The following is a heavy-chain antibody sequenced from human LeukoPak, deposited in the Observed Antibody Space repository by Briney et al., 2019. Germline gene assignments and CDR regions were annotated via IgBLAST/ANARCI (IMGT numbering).Heavy chain of an antibody. CDR2: SNDRGTT. CDR1: GDSIRGYY. J-gene: IGHJ4*02. V-gene: IGHV4-59*01. CDR3: AREVTYRSGWYFDY. Sequence: SETRSLTWTVSGDSIRGYYSSWIRQRPGKGLEWIAYSNDRGTTNYNPSLKSRVTMSVDTSNNQFSLKLTSVTAADAAVYFCAREVTYRSGWYFDYWGQGTLVTVPS. D-gene: IGHD6-19*01.